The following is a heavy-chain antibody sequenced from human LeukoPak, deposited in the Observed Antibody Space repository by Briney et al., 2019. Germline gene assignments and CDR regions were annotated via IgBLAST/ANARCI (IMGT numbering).Heavy chain of an antibody. CDR3: ARDRVLLWFGELPPNWFDP. V-gene: IGHV4-38-2*02. CDR1: GYSISSGYY. D-gene: IGHD3-10*01. J-gene: IGHJ5*02. CDR2: INHSGRT. Sequence: SENLSLTCTVSGYSISSGYYWGWFRQPPGKGLEWIGRINHSGRTYYKPTLKRPVTISVATTKNQLSLKLSTATAAATAVYYCARDRVLLWFGELPPNWFDPWGQGTLVTVSS.